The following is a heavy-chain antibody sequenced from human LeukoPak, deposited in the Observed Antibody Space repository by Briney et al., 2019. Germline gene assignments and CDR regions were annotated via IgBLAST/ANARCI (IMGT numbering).Heavy chain of an antibody. J-gene: IGHJ4*02. CDR3: ARPRAAAGVLALDY. CDR1: GGSISSYY. CDR2: IYYSGST. Sequence: PSETLSLTCTVSGGSISSYYWSWIRQPPGKGLEWIGYIYYSGSTNYNPSLKSRVTISVDTSKNQFSLKLSSVTAADTAVYYCARPRAAAGVLALDYWGQGTLVTVSS. D-gene: IGHD6-13*01. V-gene: IGHV4-59*01.